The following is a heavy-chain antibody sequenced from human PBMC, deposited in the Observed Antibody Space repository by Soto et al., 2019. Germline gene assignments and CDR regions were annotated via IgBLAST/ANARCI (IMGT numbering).Heavy chain of an antibody. D-gene: IGHD3-22*01. J-gene: IGHJ4*01. CDR2: IIPIFGTA. V-gene: IGHV1-69*13. CDR3: ASGGLISHYYDSSGSPVANDY. CDR1: GGTFSSYA. Sequence: SVKVSCKASGGTFSSYAISWVRQAPGQGLEWMGGIIPIFGTANYAQKFQGRVTITADESTSTAYMELSSLRSEDTAVYYCASGGLISHYYDSSGSPVANDYWG.